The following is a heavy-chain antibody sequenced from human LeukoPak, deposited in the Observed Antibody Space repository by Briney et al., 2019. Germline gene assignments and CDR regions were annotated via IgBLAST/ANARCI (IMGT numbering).Heavy chain of an antibody. J-gene: IGHJ4*02. D-gene: IGHD5-18*01. CDR2: IIPIFGTA. CDR1: GGTFSSYA. CDR3: ARDRGYSYGFLFFDY. V-gene: IGHV1-69*01. Sequence: SVKVSCKASGGTFSSYAISWVRQAPGQGLEWMGGIIPIFGTANYAQKFQGRVTITADESTSTAYMELSSLRSEDTAVYYCARDRGYSYGFLFFDYWGRGTLVTVSS.